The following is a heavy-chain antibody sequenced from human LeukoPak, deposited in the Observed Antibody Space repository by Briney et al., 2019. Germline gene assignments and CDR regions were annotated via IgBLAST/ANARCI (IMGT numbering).Heavy chain of an antibody. V-gene: IGHV4-34*01. CDR2: INHSGTT. CDR3: ARDREGAFDV. J-gene: IGHJ3*01. D-gene: IGHD1-26*01. CDR1: GGSFSGYY. Sequence: PSETLSLTCAVYGGSFSGYYWSWIRLPPGKGLEWIGEINHSGTTSYNPSLKSRVTISVDKPKNQFSLKLSSVTAADTAVYYCARDREGAFDVWGQGTMVTVSS.